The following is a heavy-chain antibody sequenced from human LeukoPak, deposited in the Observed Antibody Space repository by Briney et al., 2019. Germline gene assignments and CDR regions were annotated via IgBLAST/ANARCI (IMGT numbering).Heavy chain of an antibody. V-gene: IGHV3-33*01. Sequence: GGSLRLSCAASGFTFSSYGMHWVRQAPGKGLEWVAVIWYDGSNKYYADSVKGRFTISRDNSKNTLYLQMNSLRAEDTAVYYCARAEIVVVPAADTPDYYYGMDVWGQGTTVTVSS. CDR1: GFTFSSYG. J-gene: IGHJ6*02. CDR2: IWYDGSNK. D-gene: IGHD2-2*01. CDR3: ARAEIVVVPAADTPDYYYGMDV.